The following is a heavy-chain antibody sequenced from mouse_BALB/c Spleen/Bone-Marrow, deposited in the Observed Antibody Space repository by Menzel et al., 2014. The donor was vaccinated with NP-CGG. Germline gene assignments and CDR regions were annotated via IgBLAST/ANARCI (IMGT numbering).Heavy chain of an antibody. CDR3: SRGVQAYFDY. CDR1: GYAFTNYN. D-gene: IGHD2-14*01. V-gene: IGHV1S135*01. Sequence: EVQRVESGPELVKPGASVKVSCKASGYAFTNYNMNWVKQSHGKSIEWIGYIDPYSGGTNYNQKFRGKATLTVDKSSSTAYMHLNSLTSEDSAVYYCSRGVQAYFDYWGQGTTLTVSS. CDR2: IDPYSGGT. J-gene: IGHJ2*01.